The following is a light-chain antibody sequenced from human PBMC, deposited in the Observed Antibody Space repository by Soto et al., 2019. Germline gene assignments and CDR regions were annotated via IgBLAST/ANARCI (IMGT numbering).Light chain of an antibody. Sequence: QSLLTQPPSVSEAPGQRVTISCSGSSSNIGNNAVNWYQQLPGKAPKLLIYYDVLLPSGVSDRFSGSKSATSASLAISGLQSEDEADYYCAAWDDSLNGYVFGTGTKVTVL. V-gene: IGLV1-36*01. CDR3: AAWDDSLNGYV. J-gene: IGLJ1*01. CDR1: SSNIGNNA. CDR2: YDV.